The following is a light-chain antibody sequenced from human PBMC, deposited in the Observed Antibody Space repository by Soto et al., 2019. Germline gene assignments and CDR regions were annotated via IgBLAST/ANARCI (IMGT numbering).Light chain of an antibody. J-gene: IGKJ5*01. CDR3: QQRKSYPIT. CDR2: AAS. CDR1: HDISTY. Sequence: DIQLTQSPSFLSASVGDRVTITCRASHDISTYLAWYQQKPGKAPKLLIFAASTLQNGVPSRFSGSGSGTEFTVTITSLQPEDFATYYCQQRKSYPITFGQGTRLEIK. V-gene: IGKV1-9*01.